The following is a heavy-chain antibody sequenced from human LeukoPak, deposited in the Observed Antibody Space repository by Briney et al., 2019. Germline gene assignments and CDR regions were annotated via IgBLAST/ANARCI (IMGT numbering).Heavy chain of an antibody. J-gene: IGHJ4*02. CDR1: GGSFSGYY. Sequence: SETLSLTCAVYGGSFSGYYWSWIRQPPGKGLEWIGEINHSGSTNYNPSLKSRVTISVDTSKNQFSLKLSSVTAADTAVYYCAVGATVTSLFDYWGQGTLVTVSS. V-gene: IGHV4-34*01. CDR3: AVGATVTSLFDY. CDR2: INHSGST. D-gene: IGHD4-17*01.